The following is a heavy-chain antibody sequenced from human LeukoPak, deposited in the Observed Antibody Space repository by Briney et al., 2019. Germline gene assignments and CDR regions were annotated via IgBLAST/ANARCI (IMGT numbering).Heavy chain of an antibody. V-gene: IGHV3-23*01. CDR1: GFTFSSYA. CDR2: ISGSGGST. D-gene: IGHD7-27*01. Sequence: PGGSLGLSCAASGFTFSSYAMSWVRQAPGKGLEWVSAISGSGGSTYYADSVKGRFTISRDNSKNTLYLQMNSLRAEDTAVYYCAKSELGDYYYYYMDVWGKGTTVTVSS. CDR3: AKSELGDYYYYYMDV. J-gene: IGHJ6*03.